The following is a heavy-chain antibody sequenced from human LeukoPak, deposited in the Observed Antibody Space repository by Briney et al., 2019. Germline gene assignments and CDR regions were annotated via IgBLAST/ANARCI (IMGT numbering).Heavy chain of an antibody. CDR2: INVGSNA. CDR3: ADYGVSGVRNNFY. CDR1: GLAFSSYA. D-gene: IGHD3-3*01. J-gene: IGHJ4*02. V-gene: IGHV3-23*01. Sequence: PGGSLSLSCAASGLAFSSYAMSWVRQAPGKGLEWVSTINVGSNAFYADSVKGRFTISRDNSRNKVYLQMTSLRADDTAVYYCADYGVSGVRNNFYWGQGTLVTVSS.